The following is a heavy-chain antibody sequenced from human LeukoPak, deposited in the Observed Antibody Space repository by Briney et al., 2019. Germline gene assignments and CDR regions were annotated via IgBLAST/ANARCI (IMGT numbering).Heavy chain of an antibody. D-gene: IGHD2-15*01. V-gene: IGHV4-59*01. Sequence: SETLSLTCTVSGGSISSDYWSWIRQPPGKGLEWIGYFYYSGSTDYNPSLKSRVMISVDTSKNQFSLNLNSVTASDTAIYYCARVGVCSSDSCYEDYWGQGTLVTVSS. CDR1: GGSISSDY. J-gene: IGHJ4*02. CDR2: FYYSGST. CDR3: ARVGVCSSDSCYEDY.